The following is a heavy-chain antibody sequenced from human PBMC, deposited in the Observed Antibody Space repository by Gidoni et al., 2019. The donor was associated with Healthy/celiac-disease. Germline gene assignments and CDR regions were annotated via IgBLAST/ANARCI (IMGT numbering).Heavy chain of an antibody. J-gene: IGHJ4*02. V-gene: IGHV3-64D*06. D-gene: IGHD2-15*01. CDR2: ISSNGGST. CDR3: VKSVPGCSCSVYFDY. Sequence: EVQLVEEAGSLVRPGASLRLSCYDSGCTCSSYAMDWVRQAPGKGREYVLAISSNGGSTYYDGSLKGRFTIFRDNSKITLYLQMSSLMAEDTAAYYCVKSVPGCSCSVYFDYWGQGTLVTVSS. CDR1: GCTCSSYA.